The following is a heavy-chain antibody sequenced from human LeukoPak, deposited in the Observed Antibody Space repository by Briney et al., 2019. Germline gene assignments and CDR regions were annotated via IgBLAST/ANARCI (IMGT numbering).Heavy chain of an antibody. Sequence: PSETLSLTCTVSGGSISSSSYYWGWIRQPPGKGLEWVGHTRNKANSYTTEYAASVKGRFTISRDDSKNSLYLQMNSLKTEDTAVYYCARDSRGGILSDYWGQGTLVTVSS. CDR1: GGSISSSSYY. CDR3: ARDSRGGILSDY. D-gene: IGHD3-16*01. V-gene: IGHV3-72*01. CDR2: TRNKANSYTT. J-gene: IGHJ4*02.